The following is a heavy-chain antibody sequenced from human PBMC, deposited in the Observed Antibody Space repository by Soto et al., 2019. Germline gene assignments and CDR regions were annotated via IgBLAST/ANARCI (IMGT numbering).Heavy chain of an antibody. J-gene: IGHJ6*02. Sequence: NPSETLSLTCTVSGGSISSYYWSWIRQPPGKGLEWIGYIYYSGSTNYNPSLKSRVTISVDTSKNQFSLKLSSVTAADTAVYYCARDLPPVSPHYYYYGTDVWGQGTTVTVSS. CDR3: ARDLPPVSPHYYYYGTDV. CDR1: GGSISSYY. CDR2: IYYSGST. V-gene: IGHV4-59*01.